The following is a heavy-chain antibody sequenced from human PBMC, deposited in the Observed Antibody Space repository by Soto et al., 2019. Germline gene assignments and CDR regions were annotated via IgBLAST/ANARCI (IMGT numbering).Heavy chain of an antibody. D-gene: IGHD3-10*01. CDR3: ARDGYYGSGSYGMDV. J-gene: IGHJ6*02. V-gene: IGHV1-18*01. CDR1: GYTFNNYG. Sequence: QVQLVQSGAEVKKPGASVKVSCKTSGYTFNNYGISWVRQAPGQGLEWMGWISDYNGNTNYPQKFQGRVTMTTDISTKTVYMVLTSLISDDTAVYYCARDGYYGSGSYGMDVWGRGTTVSVSS. CDR2: ISDYNGNT.